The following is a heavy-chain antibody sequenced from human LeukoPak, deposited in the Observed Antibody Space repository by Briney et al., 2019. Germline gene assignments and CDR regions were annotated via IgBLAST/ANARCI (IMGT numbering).Heavy chain of an antibody. D-gene: IGHD7-27*01. J-gene: IGHJ4*02. CDR2: TYYSSKWYT. CDR3: SRELAWGPADY. V-gene: IGHV6-1*01. CDR1: GDSVSINSAS. Sequence: SQTLSLTYAISGDSVSINSASWGWVRQSPSRGLEWLGRTYYSSKWYTDYAVSVKSRITINPDTSKIQVSLQLNSVTPEDTAVYYCSRELAWGPADYWGQGTLVTVSS.